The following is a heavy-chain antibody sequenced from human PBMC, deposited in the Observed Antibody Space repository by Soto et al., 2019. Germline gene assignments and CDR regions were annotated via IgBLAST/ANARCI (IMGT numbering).Heavy chain of an antibody. D-gene: IGHD3-3*01. J-gene: IGHJ4*02. CDR3: AKLGSGYYTGLYFDF. V-gene: IGHV3-7*03. CDR2: MKKDGSEK. Sequence: EVQLVESGGALVQRGGSLRLSCAASGFSFGDYWMSWVRQAPGKGLEWVAHMKKDGSEKYYVDSVKGRFTVSRDNTKNSLYLQMNSLRAEYTAVYYCAKLGSGYYTGLYFDFWGQGTLVSVSS. CDR1: GFSFGDYW.